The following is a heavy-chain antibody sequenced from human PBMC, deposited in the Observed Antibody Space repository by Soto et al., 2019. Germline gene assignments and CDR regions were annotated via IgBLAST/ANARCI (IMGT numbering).Heavy chain of an antibody. CDR2: ISSSGSTI. D-gene: IGHD3-16*01. CDR3: ARVGARGYEYIWGSPRGLDF. CDR1: GFTFSDYY. V-gene: IGHV3-11*01. J-gene: IGHJ4*02. Sequence: QVQLVESGGGLVKPGGSLRLSCAVSGFTFSDYYMSWIRQAPGKGLEWVSYISSSGSTIYYAGSVQGRFTISRDNAKNSLYLQMNSLRAADTAVYYCARVGARGYEYIWGSPRGLDFWGQETLVTVSS.